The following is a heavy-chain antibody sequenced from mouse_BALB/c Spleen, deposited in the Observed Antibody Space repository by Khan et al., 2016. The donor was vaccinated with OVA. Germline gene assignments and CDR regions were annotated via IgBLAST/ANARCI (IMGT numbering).Heavy chain of an antibody. J-gene: IGHJ3*01. Sequence: VQLKQSGPEVVKPGASVKMSCKASGYKFTSYVMHWVKQKPGQGLEWIGYIYPFNDATKFNEKFNGKATLTSDKSSSTAYMVLSSLTSEDSAVYYGAPVGSYDVIVIYWGQGTLVTVAA. V-gene: IGHV1S136*01. CDR3: APVGSYDVIVIY. CDR1: GYKFTSYV. D-gene: IGHD2-12*01. CDR2: IYPFNDAT.